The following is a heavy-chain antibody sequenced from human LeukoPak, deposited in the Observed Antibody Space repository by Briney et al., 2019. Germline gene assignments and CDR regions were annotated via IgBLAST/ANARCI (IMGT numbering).Heavy chain of an antibody. CDR3: ARELSGSTSRHFDY. D-gene: IGHD2-2*01. J-gene: IGHJ4*02. V-gene: IGHV3-74*01. Sequence: GGSLRLSCIASGFSFSGHWMHWARQLPGKGLVWVSRISPTGSTTSYADSVKGRFTISRDNAKNALHLQMNTLRAEDTAVYYCARELSGSTSRHFDYWGQGTLVTVSS. CDR2: ISPTGSTT. CDR1: GFSFSGHW.